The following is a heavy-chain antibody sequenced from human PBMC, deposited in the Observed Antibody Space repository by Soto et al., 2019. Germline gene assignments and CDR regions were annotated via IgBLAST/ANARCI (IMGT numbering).Heavy chain of an antibody. CDR3: AKAPVYDFWSGYPNSWFDP. CDR2: ISGSGGST. CDR1: GFTFSSYA. V-gene: IGHV3-23*01. D-gene: IGHD3-3*01. J-gene: IGHJ5*02. Sequence: GGSLRLSCAASGFTFSSYAMSWVRQAPGKGLEWVSAISGSGGSTYYADSVKGRFTISRDNSKNTLYLQMNSLRAEDTAVYYCAKAPVYDFWSGYPNSWFDPWGQGTLVTVSS.